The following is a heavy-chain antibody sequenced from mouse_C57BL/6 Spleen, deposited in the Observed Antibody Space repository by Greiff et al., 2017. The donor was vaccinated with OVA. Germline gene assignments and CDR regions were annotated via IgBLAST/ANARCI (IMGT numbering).Heavy chain of an antibody. V-gene: IGHV1-61*01. Sequence: QVQLQQPGAELVRPGSSVKLSCKASGYTFTSYWMDWVKQRPGQGLEWIGNIYPSDSETHYNQKFKDKATLPVDKSSSTAYMQLSSLTSEDSAVYYCARKISWYFDVWGTGTTVTVSS. CDR2: IYPSDSET. CDR3: ARKISWYFDV. J-gene: IGHJ1*03. CDR1: GYTFTSYW.